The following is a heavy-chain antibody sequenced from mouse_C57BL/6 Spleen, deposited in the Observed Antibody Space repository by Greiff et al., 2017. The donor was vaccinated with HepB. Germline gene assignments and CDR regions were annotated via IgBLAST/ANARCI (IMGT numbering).Heavy chain of an antibody. CDR2: IYPGDGDT. Sequence: VQLQQSGPELVKPGASVKISCKASGYAFSSSWMNWVKQRPGKGLEWIGRIYPGDGDTNYNGKFKGKATLTAEKSSSTAYMHLSSLTSEDSAVYFCARKYGNYDYFDYWGQGTTLTVSS. D-gene: IGHD2-10*02. CDR1: GYAFSSSW. J-gene: IGHJ2*01. V-gene: IGHV1-82*01. CDR3: ARKYGNYDYFDY.